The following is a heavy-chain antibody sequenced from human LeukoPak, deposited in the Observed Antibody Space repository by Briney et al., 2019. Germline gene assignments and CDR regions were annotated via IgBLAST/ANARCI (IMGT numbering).Heavy chain of an antibody. D-gene: IGHD6-19*01. Sequence: GASVKVSCKASGYTFTSYDINWVRQASGQGLEWMGWMNPNSGNTAYAQKFQGRVTMTRNTSISTAYMELSSLRSEDTAVYYCARGRVAGTGWFDPWGQGTLVTVSS. V-gene: IGHV1-8*01. CDR1: GYTFTSYD. CDR2: MNPNSGNT. CDR3: ARGRVAGTGWFDP. J-gene: IGHJ5*02.